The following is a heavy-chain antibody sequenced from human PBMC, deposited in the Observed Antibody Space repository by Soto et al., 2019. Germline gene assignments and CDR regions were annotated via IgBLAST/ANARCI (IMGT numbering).Heavy chain of an antibody. CDR2: FDPDDGET. V-gene: IGHV1-24*01. J-gene: IGHJ4*02. Sequence: ASVKVSCKVSGYTLTELSMHWVRQAPGKGLEWMGCFDPDDGETIYAQKFQGRVTMTEDTSTDTAYMELSSLRSEDTAVYYCATGPRWPMGKEYYFDYWGQGTLVTVSS. CDR3: ATGPRWPMGKEYYFDY. CDR1: GYTLTELS. D-gene: IGHD2-15*01.